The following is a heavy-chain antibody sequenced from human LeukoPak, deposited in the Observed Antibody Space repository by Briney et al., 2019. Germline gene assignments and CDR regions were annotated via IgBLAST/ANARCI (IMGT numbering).Heavy chain of an antibody. CDR1: GYSFTSYW. CDR3: ARGGDCSSTSCYPDY. V-gene: IGHV5-51*01. D-gene: IGHD2-2*01. Sequence: GESLKISCKGSGYSFTSYWIGWVRQMPGKGLEWMGIIYPGDSDTRYSPSFQGQVTISTDKSISTAYLQWSSLKASDTAMYYCARGGDCSSTSCYPDYWGQGTLVTVSS. CDR2: IYPGDSDT. J-gene: IGHJ4*02.